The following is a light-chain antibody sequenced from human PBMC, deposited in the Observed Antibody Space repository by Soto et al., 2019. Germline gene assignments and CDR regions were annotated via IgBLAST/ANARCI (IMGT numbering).Light chain of an antibody. CDR2: LGS. CDR1: QRLLHSNGYIF. CDR3: MQALQTPYT. Sequence: EIVMTQSPPSLTVTPGEPASISCTSSQRLLHSNGYIFLDWYLQKPGQSPQLLIYLGSNRASGVSDRVSGSETGTYFTLKISRVEAEDVGVYYCMQALQTPYTFGQGTKLEIK. J-gene: IGKJ2*01. V-gene: IGKV2-28*01.